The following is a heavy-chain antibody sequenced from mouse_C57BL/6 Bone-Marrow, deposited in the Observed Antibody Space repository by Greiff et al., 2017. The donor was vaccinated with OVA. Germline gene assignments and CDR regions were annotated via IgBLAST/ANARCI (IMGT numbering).Heavy chain of an antibody. J-gene: IGHJ2*01. V-gene: IGHV5-9-1*02. CDR3: TRDREDGYYVLYFDY. D-gene: IGHD2-3*01. CDR2: ISSGGDYI. Sequence: EVQVVESGEGLVKPGGSLKLSCAASGFTFSSYAMSWVRQTPEKRLEWVAYISSGGDYIYYADTVKGRFTISRDNARNTLYLQMSSLKSEDTAMYYCTRDREDGYYVLYFDYWGQGTTLTVSS. CDR1: GFTFSSYA.